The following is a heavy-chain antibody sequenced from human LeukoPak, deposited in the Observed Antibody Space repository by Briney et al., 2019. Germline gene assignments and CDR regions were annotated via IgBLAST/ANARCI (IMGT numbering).Heavy chain of an antibody. CDR2: IKRSANST. CDR3: AKRTVTPEI. Sequence: SGGSLTLSCAATGFTFSTYAMSWIRQPPGKGLEWVSGIKRSANSTNYADSVKGRFTISRDNSKTTLYLQMHSLRVEHTAVYYCAKRTVTPEIWGQGTLVTVSS. CDR1: GFTFSTYA. J-gene: IGHJ4*02. D-gene: IGHD1-14*01. V-gene: IGHV3-23*01.